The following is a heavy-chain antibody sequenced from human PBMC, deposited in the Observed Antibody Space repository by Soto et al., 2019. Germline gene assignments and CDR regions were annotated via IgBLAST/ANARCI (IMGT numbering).Heavy chain of an antibody. J-gene: IGHJ6*02. CDR2: IWYDGSNK. D-gene: IGHD1-26*01. CDR3: EREGGIVGDTTSYYYYYGMDV. CDR1: GFTFSSYG. V-gene: IGHV3-33*01. Sequence: QVQLVESGGGVVQPGRSLRLSCAASGFTFSSYGMHWVRQAPGKGLEWVAVIWYDGSNKYYADSVKGRFTISRDNSKNTLYLQMNSLRAEDTAVYYCEREGGIVGDTTSYYYYYGMDVWGQGTTVTVSS.